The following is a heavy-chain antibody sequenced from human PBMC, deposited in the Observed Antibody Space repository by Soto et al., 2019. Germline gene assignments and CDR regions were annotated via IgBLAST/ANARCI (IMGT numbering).Heavy chain of an antibody. CDR2: NYYSGST. CDR1: GGSISSYY. Sequence: QVQLQESGPGLVKPSETLSLTCTVSGGSISSYYWSWIRQPPGKGLEWIGYNYYSGSTNYNPSLTTHLTISVDPSKHPFSLKLSSVTAADTAVYYCARARIWFGESDCYGMDVWGQGTTVTVSS. V-gene: IGHV4-59*01. D-gene: IGHD3-10*01. J-gene: IGHJ6*01. CDR3: ARARIWFGESDCYGMDV.